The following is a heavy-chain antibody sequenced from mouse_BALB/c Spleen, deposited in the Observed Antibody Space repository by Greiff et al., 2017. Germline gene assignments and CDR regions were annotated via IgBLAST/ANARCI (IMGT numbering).Heavy chain of an antibody. CDR1: GFTFSSYA. J-gene: IGHJ4*01. Sequence: EVQLVESGGGLVKPGGSLKLSCAASGFTFSSYAMSWVRQTPEKRLEWVASISSGGSTYYPDSVKGRFTISRDNARNILYLQMSSLRSEDTAMYYCARGDYGGAMDYWGQGTSVTVSS. D-gene: IGHD1-1*01. V-gene: IGHV5-6-5*01. CDR2: ISSGGST. CDR3: ARGDYGGAMDY.